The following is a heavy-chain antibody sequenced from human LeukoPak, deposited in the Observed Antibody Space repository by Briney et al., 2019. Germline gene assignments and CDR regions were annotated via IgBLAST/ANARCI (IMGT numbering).Heavy chain of an antibody. CDR1: GGSMSSYY. Sequence: PSETLSLTCTVSGGSMSSYYWSWIRQPAGKGLEWMGRIYTSGSTNSNPSLKSRVTMSVDTSKNQFSLKLSSVTAADTAIYYCARGSIPVAGTGWFDPWGQGTLVTVSS. CDR2: IYTSGST. V-gene: IGHV4-4*07. J-gene: IGHJ5*02. D-gene: IGHD6-19*01. CDR3: ARGSIPVAGTGWFDP.